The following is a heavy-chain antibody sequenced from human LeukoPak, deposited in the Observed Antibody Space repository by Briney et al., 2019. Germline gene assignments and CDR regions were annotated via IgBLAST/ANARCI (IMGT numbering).Heavy chain of an antibody. CDR1: GSTFSSYE. J-gene: IGHJ6*02. V-gene: IGHV3-48*03. CDR2: ISSSGSTI. CDR3: ARGRQQLVRGDYYYGMDV. Sequence: PGGSLRLSCAASGSTFSSYEMNWVRQAPGKGLEWVSYISSSGSTIYYAGSVKGRFTISRDNAKNSLYLQMNSLRAEDTAVYYCARGRQQLVRGDYYYGMDVWGQGTTVTVSS. D-gene: IGHD6-13*01.